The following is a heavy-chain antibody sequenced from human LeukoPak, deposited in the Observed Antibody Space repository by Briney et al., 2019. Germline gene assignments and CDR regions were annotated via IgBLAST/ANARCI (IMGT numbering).Heavy chain of an antibody. CDR1: GFSFSSYA. CDR3: AKDWELNFDY. CDR2: ISDSGGST. J-gene: IGHJ4*02. D-gene: IGHD1-26*01. V-gene: IGHV3-23*01. Sequence: GGSLRLSCAASGFSFSSYAMSWVRQAPGKGLEWVSAISDSGGSTYYSDSVKGRFTISRDNSKNTLYLQMNSLRAEDTAVYYCAKDWELNFDYWGQGTLVTVSS.